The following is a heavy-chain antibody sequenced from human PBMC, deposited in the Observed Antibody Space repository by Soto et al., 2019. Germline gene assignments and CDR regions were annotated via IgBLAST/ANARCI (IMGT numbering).Heavy chain of an antibody. CDR1: GXXXXXXX. CDR2: IYATGTT. CDR3: VRDGTKTLRDWFDP. V-gene: IGHV4-4*07. D-gene: IGHD1-1*01. Sequence: SETLSLTCTVSGXXXXXXXXXWIRKSAGKGLEWIGRIYATGTTDYNPSLKSRVMMSVDTSKKQFSLKLRSVTAADTAVYYCVRDGTKTLRDWFDPWGQGISVTVSS. J-gene: IGHJ5*02.